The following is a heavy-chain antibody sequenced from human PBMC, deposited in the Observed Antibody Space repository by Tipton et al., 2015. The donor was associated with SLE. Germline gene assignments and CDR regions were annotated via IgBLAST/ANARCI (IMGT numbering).Heavy chain of an antibody. J-gene: IGHJ3*02. D-gene: IGHD5-18*01. Sequence: SLRLSCAASGFTFSSYGMHWVRQAPGKGLEWVSAISGGGGNTYYADSVKGRFTISRDNSKNTLYLQMNSLRAEDTAVYYCAKVLLRGYSLDAFDIWGQGTMVTVSS. CDR2: ISGGGGNT. V-gene: IGHV3-23*01. CDR3: AKVLLRGYSLDAFDI. CDR1: GFTFSSYG.